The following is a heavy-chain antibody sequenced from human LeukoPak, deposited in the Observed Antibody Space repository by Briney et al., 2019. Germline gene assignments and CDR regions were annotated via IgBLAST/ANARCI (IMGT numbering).Heavy chain of an antibody. CDR1: GGSISSYY. CDR2: IYYNGST. J-gene: IGHJ4*02. CDR3: ARQGRYMAAAGTPNFDY. D-gene: IGHD6-13*01. Sequence: SETLSLTCTVSGGSISSYYWSWIRQPPGKGLEWIGYIYYNGSTNSNTSLKSRVTISVDTSKNQFSLRLSSVTAADTAVYYCARQGRYMAAAGTPNFDYWGQGTLVTISS. V-gene: IGHV4-59*08.